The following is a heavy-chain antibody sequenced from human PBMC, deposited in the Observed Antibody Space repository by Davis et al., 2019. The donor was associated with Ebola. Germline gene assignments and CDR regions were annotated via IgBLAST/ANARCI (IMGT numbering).Heavy chain of an antibody. CDR1: GFTFSSYS. J-gene: IGHJ6*02. CDR2: ISWNSGSI. CDR3: ARIQSGHHGMDV. V-gene: IGHV3-48*04. D-gene: IGHD3-10*01. Sequence: PGGSLRLSCAASGFTFSSYSMNWVRQAPGKGLEWVSGISWNSGSIGYADSVKGRFTISRDNAKNSLYLQMNSLRAEDTAVYYCARIQSGHHGMDVWGQGTTVTVSS.